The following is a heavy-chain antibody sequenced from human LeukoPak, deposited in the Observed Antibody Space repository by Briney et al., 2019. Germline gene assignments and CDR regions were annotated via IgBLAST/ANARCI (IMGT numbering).Heavy chain of an antibody. D-gene: IGHD3-10*01. CDR1: GESISGFY. J-gene: IGHJ5*02. CDR2: IYSSGTI. CDR3: TRDSGTTGEVKFDP. Sequence: SETLSLTCTVSGESISGFYWTWIRQPAGKGLEWIGRIYSSGTITYNPSLQSRVTMSVDTSKNEFSLKMSSVTAADTAVYYCTRDSGTTGEVKFDPWGQGTLVAVSS. V-gene: IGHV4-4*07.